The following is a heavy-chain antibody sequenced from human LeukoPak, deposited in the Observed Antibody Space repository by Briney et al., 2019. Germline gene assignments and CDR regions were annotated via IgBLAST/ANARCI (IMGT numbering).Heavy chain of an antibody. J-gene: IGHJ4*02. CDR3: AARDCSTTSCYGGLFDY. Sequence: PGGSLGLSCAASGLSVSSKYMNWVRQAPGKGLDWVSLLYSGGSTYYADSVKGRFTISRDSSKNTVYLQMNSLRAEDTAVYYCAARDCSTTSCYGGLFDYWGQGTLVTVSS. D-gene: IGHD2-2*01. V-gene: IGHV3-53*01. CDR1: GLSVSSKY. CDR2: LYSGGST.